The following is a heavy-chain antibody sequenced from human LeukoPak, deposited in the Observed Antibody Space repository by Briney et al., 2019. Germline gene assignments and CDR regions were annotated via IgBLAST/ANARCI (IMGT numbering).Heavy chain of an antibody. V-gene: IGHV3-23*01. Sequence: GGSLRLSCAASGFTFNSYAMSWVLQAPGTGLEWVSAISGSGGSTYYADSVKGRFTISRDNSKNTLNLQMNSLRAEDTAVYYCSKDTRGIAAAVGYWGQGTLVTVSS. J-gene: IGHJ4*02. CDR1: GFTFNSYA. D-gene: IGHD6-13*01. CDR3: SKDTRGIAAAVGY. CDR2: ISGSGGST.